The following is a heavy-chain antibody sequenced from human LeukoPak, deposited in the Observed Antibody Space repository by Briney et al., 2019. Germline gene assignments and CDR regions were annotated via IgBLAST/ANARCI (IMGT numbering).Heavy chain of an antibody. CDR2: INPNSGGT. V-gene: IGHV1-2*02. Sequence: ASVKVSCKASGYTFTGYYMYWVRQAPGQGLEWMGWINPNSGGTNYAQKFQGRVALTRDTSISTAYMELSRLRSDDTAVYYCARALFIMVRGIRYYYMDVWGKETTVTVSS. D-gene: IGHD3-10*01. J-gene: IGHJ6*03. CDR1: GYTFTGYY. CDR3: ARALFIMVRGIRYYYMDV.